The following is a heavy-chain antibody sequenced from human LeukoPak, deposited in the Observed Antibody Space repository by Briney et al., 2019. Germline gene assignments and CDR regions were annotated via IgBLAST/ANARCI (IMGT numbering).Heavy chain of an antibody. D-gene: IGHD6-13*01. V-gene: IGHV5-51*01. CDR3: ARQSSSWFQNTPYYFDY. Sequence: LGESLKISCKGSGYSFTSYWIGWVRQMPGKGLEWMGIIYPGDSDTRYSPSFQGQVTISADKSISTAYLQWSSLKASDTAMYYCARQSSSWFQNTPYYFDYWGQGTLVTVSS. J-gene: IGHJ4*02. CDR2: IYPGDSDT. CDR1: GYSFTSYW.